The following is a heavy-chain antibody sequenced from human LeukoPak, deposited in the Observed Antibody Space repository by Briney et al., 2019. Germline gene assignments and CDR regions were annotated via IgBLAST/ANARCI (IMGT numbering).Heavy chain of an antibody. D-gene: IGHD4-23*01. V-gene: IGHV4-34*01. CDR3: ARRSDHGGNPLFDY. CDR1: GGSFSGYY. J-gene: IGHJ4*02. Sequence: PSETLSLTCAVYGGSFSGYYWSWIRQPPGKGLEWIGEINHSGSTNYNPSLKSRVTISVDTSKNQFSLKLSSVTAADTAVYYCARRSDHGGNPLFDYWGQGTLVTVSS. CDR2: INHSGST.